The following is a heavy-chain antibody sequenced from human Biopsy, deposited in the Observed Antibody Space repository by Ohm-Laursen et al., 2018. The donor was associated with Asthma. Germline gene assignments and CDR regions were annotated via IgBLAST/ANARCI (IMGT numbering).Heavy chain of an antibody. CDR2: ISFDGSNE. V-gene: IGHV3-30*18. J-gene: IGHJ4*02. CDR1: GFSFSNFG. D-gene: IGHD1-26*01. Sequence: RSLRLSCAAFGFSFSNFGMHWVRQAPGKGLEWVAVISFDGSNEDYADSVKGRFTISRDNSKNTLFLEMNSLRPEDTAVYYCAKELFPGWELRRGPDSWGQGTLVTVSS. CDR3: AKELFPGWELRRGPDS.